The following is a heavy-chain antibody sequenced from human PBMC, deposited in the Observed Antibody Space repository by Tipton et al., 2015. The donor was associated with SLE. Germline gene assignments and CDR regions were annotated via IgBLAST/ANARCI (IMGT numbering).Heavy chain of an antibody. CDR1: GGSISSSSYY. CDR3: ARGWTGSGWPFDY. D-gene: IGHD6-19*01. CDR2: INHSGST. Sequence: TLSLTCTVSGGSISSSSYYWSWIRQPPGKGLEWIGEINHSGSTNYNPSLKSRVTISVDTSKNQFSLKLSSVTAADTAVYYCARGWTGSGWPFDYWGQGTLVTVSS. J-gene: IGHJ4*02. V-gene: IGHV4-39*07.